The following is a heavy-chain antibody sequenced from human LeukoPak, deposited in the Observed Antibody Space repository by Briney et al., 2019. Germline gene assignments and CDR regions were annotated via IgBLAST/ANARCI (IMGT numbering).Heavy chain of an antibody. V-gene: IGHV1-46*01. J-gene: IGHJ4*02. CDR3: ARLTTDCTRTSRRDY. D-gene: IGHD2-2*01. CDR1: GYTFTSYY. CDR2: INPTGGGT. Sequence: ASVKVSCKASGYTFTSYYIHWVRQAPGQGLEWMGIINPTGGGTTYAQKFQGRVTMTRDTSTSTVYMDLSSLRSEDTAFYYCARLTTDCTRTSRRDYWGQGTLVTVSS.